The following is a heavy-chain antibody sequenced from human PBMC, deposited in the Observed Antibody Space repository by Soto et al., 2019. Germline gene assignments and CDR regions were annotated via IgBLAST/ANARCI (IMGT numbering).Heavy chain of an antibody. CDR3: ASVAPRWFGESAH. CDR1: GGSIRSPNYY. V-gene: IGHV4-31*03. CDR2: VYYNGST. Sequence: QVQLQESGPGLVKPSQTLSLTCTVIGGSIRSPNYYWRWIRQHPGKGLEWIGNVYYNGSTNCTPTIKSRVAISLDPSKIQFSPKLNSVTAAATAVYYCASVAPRWFGESAHWGQGALVTASS. J-gene: IGHJ4*02. D-gene: IGHD3-10*01.